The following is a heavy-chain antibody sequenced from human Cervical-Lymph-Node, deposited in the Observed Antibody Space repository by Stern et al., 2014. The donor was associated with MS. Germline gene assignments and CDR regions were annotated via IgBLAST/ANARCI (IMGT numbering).Heavy chain of an antibody. CDR3: ARTPPRAAGYYFDY. Sequence: QVQLVESGPGLVKPSETLSLTCAVSGSSIRGYYWSWVRQPPGKGLEWIGYIYSSGSTNYNPSLKSRVTLSVDTSRNQFSLKLSSVTTADTAVFYCARTPPRAAGYYFDYWGQGIPVTVSA. V-gene: IGHV4-59*01. J-gene: IGHJ4*02. D-gene: IGHD6-13*01. CDR1: GSSIRGYY. CDR2: IYSSGST.